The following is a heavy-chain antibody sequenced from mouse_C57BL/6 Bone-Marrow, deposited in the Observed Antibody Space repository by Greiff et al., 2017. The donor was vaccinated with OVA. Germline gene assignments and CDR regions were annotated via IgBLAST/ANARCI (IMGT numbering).Heavy chain of an antibody. J-gene: IGHJ3*01. CDR3: AKERAGYSNAWFAY. CDR1: GFTFSSYA. CDR2: ISDGGSYT. D-gene: IGHD2-5*01. Sequence: EVQRVESGGGLVKPGGSLKLSCAASGFTFSSYAMSWVRQTPEKRLEWVATISDGGSYTYYPDNVKGRFTISRDNAKNNLYLQMSHLKSEDTAMCYCAKERAGYSNAWFAYWGQGTLVTVSA. V-gene: IGHV5-4*01.